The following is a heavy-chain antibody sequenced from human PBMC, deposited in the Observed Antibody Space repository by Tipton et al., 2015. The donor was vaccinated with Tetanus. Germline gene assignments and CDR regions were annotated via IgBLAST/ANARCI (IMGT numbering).Heavy chain of an antibody. J-gene: IGHJ6*02. CDR2: IYYSGST. CDR1: GGSISSYY. D-gene: IGHD3-22*01. Sequence: TLSLTCTVSGGSISSYYWSWIRQPPGKGLEWIGYIYYSGSTNYNPSLKSRVTISVDTSKNQFSLKLSSVTAADTAVYYCARGYHSSGYYLNGMYVWAQGTTVTVSS. CDR3: ARGYHSSGYYLNGMYV. V-gene: IGHV4-59*01.